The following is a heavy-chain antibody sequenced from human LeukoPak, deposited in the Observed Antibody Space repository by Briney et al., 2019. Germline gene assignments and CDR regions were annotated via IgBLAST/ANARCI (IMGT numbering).Heavy chain of an antibody. Sequence: PGRSLRLSCAASGFTFSRHSMHWVRQAPGKGLEWVAVISYDGSNKYYVDSVKGRFTISRDSSRNTVYLQMNSLRAEDTAVYYCAKNSGGTCYSHLDYWGQGTLVTVSS. D-gene: IGHD2-15*01. CDR2: ISYDGSNK. V-gene: IGHV3-30*01. J-gene: IGHJ4*02. CDR3: AKNSGGTCYSHLDY. CDR1: GFTFSRHS.